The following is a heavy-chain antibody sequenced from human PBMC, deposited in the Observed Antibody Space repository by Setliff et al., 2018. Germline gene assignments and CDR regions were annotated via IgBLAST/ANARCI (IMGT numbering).Heavy chain of an antibody. CDR2: IYTSGST. V-gene: IGHV4-61*09. Sequence: SETLSLTCTVSGGSISSGSYYWSWIRQPAGKGLEWIGHIYTSGSTNYNPSLKSRVTISVDTSKNQFSLKLSSVTAADTAVYYCARRGMSSSWFQDYFDYWGQGTLVTVSS. J-gene: IGHJ4*02. D-gene: IGHD6-13*01. CDR3: ARRGMSSSWFQDYFDY. CDR1: GGSISSGSYY.